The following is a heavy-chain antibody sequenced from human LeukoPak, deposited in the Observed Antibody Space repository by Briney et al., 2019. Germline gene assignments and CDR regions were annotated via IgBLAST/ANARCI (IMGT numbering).Heavy chain of an antibody. D-gene: IGHD6-13*01. CDR1: GFTFSSYS. CDR2: ISSSSSYI. J-gene: IGHJ5*02. CDR3: ARERRAAAGHNWFDP. Sequence: GGSLRLSCAASGFTFSSYSMNWVRQAPGKGLEWVSSISSSSSYIYYADSVKGRFTISRDNAKNSLYLQMNSLRAEDTAVYYCARERRAAAGHNWFDPWGQGALVTVSS. V-gene: IGHV3-21*01.